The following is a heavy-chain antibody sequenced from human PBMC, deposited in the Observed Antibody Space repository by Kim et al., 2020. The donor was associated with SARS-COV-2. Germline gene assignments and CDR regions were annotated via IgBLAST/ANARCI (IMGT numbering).Heavy chain of an antibody. V-gene: IGHV3-33*05. CDR1: GFIFRNFG. CDR2: ISNDGTTA. J-gene: IGHJ4*02. CDR3: ARPSSSHFDF. D-gene: IGHD3-10*01. Sequence: GGSLRLSCAASGFIFRNFGMHWVRQAPGKCLEWVAFISNDGTTAIYADSVRGRFTISRDYSENKLYLQMDSLSAGDTAVYYCARPSSSHFDFWGQGTLVT.